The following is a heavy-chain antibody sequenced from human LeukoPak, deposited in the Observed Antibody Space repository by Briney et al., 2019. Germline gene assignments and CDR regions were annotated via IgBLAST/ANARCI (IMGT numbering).Heavy chain of an antibody. CDR1: GFTFSAYG. D-gene: IGHD3-22*01. Sequence: GGSLRLSCAASGFTFSAYGMHWVHQAPGKGLEWVAVISYDGSNKYYADSVKGRFTISRDNSKNTLYLQMNSLRAEDTAVYYCARDNYYDSSGYYGYFDYWGQGTLVTVSS. V-gene: IGHV3-30-3*01. CDR3: ARDNYYDSSGYYGYFDY. J-gene: IGHJ4*02. CDR2: ISYDGSNK.